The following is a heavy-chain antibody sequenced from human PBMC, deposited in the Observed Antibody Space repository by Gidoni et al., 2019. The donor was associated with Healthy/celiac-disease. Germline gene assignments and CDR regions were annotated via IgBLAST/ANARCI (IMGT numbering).Heavy chain of an antibody. Sequence: QVQLVESGGGVVQPGRSLRLSCAASGFNFSSYGMHWVRQAPGKGLEWVAVISYDGSNKYYADSVKGRFTISRDNSKNTLYLQMNSLRAEDTAVYYCAKDAVAGTGVDAFDIWGQGTMVTVSS. CDR1: GFNFSSYG. CDR3: AKDAVAGTGVDAFDI. D-gene: IGHD6-19*01. J-gene: IGHJ3*02. CDR2: ISYDGSNK. V-gene: IGHV3-30*18.